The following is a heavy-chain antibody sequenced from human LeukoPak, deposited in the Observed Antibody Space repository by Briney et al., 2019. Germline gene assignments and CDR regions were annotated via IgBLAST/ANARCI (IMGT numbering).Heavy chain of an antibody. J-gene: IGHJ4*02. Sequence: GASVKVSCKASGYTFTGYYMHWVRQAPGQGLEWMGWINPNSGATNYAQKFQDRVTMTRDTSISTAYMELSRLRSDDTAVYFCARDPPPTGDGYFDYWGQGTLVTVSS. CDR2: INPNSGAT. CDR1: GYTFTGYY. CDR3: ARDPPPTGDGYFDY. V-gene: IGHV1-2*02. D-gene: IGHD7-27*01.